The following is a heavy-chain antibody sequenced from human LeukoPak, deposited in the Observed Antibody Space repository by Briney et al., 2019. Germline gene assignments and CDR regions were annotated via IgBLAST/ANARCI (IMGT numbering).Heavy chain of an antibody. CDR1: GGPISTGSYC. CDR2: IYTSGNT. D-gene: IGHD4-17*01. CDR3: ARGLADMTTVTFFDY. J-gene: IGHJ4*02. Sequence: SETLSLTCTVSGGPISTGSYCWSWIRQPAGKGLEWIGHIYTSGNTNYNPSLKSRVTISVDASKNQFSLKLSSVTAADTAVYYCARGLADMTTVTFFDYWGQGTLVTVSS. V-gene: IGHV4-61*09.